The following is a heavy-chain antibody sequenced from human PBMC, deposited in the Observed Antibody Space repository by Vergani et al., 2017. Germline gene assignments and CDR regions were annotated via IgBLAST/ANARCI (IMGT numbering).Heavy chain of an antibody. CDR3: ARGGLRFLEWFHYYGMDV. J-gene: IGHJ6*02. D-gene: IGHD3-3*01. V-gene: IGHV1-8*01. CDR1: GYTFTSYD. Sequence: QVQLVQSGAEVKKPGASVKVSCKASGYTFTSYDINWVRQATGQGLEWMGWLNPNSGNTGYAQKCQGRVTMTRNTARSTAYMELSSLRSEDTAVYYCARGGLRFLEWFHYYGMDVWGQGTTVTVSS. CDR2: LNPNSGNT.